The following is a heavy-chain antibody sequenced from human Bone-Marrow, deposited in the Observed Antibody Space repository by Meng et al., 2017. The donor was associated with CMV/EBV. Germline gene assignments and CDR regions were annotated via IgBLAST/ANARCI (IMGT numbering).Heavy chain of an antibody. D-gene: IGHD3-3*01. J-gene: IGHJ6*04. V-gene: IGHV3-30*04. CDR2: ISYDGSNK. CDR3: ARAIYDFWSGYHYYGMDV. Sequence: GGSLRLSCAASGFIFSSYAIHWVRQAPGKGLEWVVVISYDGSNKYYADSVKGRFTISRDNSKNTLYLQMNSLRAEDTAVYYCARAIYDFWSGYHYYGMDVWGKGTTVTVSS. CDR1: GFIFSSYA.